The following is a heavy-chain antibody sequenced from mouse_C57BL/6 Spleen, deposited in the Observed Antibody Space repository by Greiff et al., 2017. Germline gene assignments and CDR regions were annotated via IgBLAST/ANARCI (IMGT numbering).Heavy chain of an antibody. V-gene: IGHV1-50*01. CDR1: GYTFTSYW. CDR2: IDPSDSYT. Sequence: VQLQQPGAELVKPGASVKLSCKASGYTFTSYWMQWVKQRPGQGLEWIGEIDPSDSYTNYNQKFKGKATLTVDTSSSTAYMQLSSLTSEDSAVYYCARRWGTEGGNFDYWGQGTTLTVSS. D-gene: IGHD1-1*02. CDR3: ARRWGTEGGNFDY. J-gene: IGHJ2*01.